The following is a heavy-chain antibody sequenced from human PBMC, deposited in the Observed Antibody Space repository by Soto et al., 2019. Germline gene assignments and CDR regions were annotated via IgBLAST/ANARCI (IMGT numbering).Heavy chain of an antibody. J-gene: IGHJ4*02. Sequence: QVQLQQWGAGLLKPSETLSLTCAVYGGSFSGYYWSWIRQPPGKGLEWIGEINHSGSTNYNPSLKSRVTISVDTSKNQFSLMLSAVTAADTAVYYCARGFRHYGPGDDWGQGTLVTVSS. V-gene: IGHV4-34*01. CDR3: ARGFRHYGPGDD. CDR2: INHSGST. D-gene: IGHD3-16*01. CDR1: GGSFSGYY.